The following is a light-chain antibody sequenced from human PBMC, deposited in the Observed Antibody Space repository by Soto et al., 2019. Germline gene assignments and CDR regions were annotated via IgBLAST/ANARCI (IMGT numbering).Light chain of an antibody. J-gene: IGLJ1*01. Sequence: QSVLTQPASVSGSPGQSITISCTGTSSDVGGYNYVSWYQQHPGKAPKLMIYDVTNRPSGVSNRFSGSKSGNTASLTISGLQAEDEADYYCSSCTSISTYVFGTGTKVTVL. V-gene: IGLV2-14*01. CDR1: SSDVGGYNY. CDR2: DVT. CDR3: SSCTSISTYV.